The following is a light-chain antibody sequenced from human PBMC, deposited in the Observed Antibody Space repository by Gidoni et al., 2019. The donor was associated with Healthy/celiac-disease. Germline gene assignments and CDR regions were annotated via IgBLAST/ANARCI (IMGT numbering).Light chain of an antibody. Sequence: TQTLSPGVRATLSCRASQSVSSSYLAWYQQTPGQAPRLLIHGASRRATGIPDRFSGSGSGTDFTLTIRRLEPEDFAVYYCQQYGSSPLTFGGGTKVEIK. CDR1: QSVSSSY. J-gene: IGKJ4*01. CDR2: GAS. V-gene: IGKV3-20*01. CDR3: QQYGSSPLT.